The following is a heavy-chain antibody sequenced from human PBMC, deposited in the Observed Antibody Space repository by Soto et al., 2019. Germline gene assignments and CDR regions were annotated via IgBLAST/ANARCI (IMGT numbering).Heavy chain of an antibody. CDR3: AKGCSGYSCADY. Sequence: GGSLRLSWAASGCTFINYGMRWVRQAPGKGLEWVAFISNDGSNKYYADSVKGRFTISRDNSKNTLWLQMNSLRAEDTALYYCAKGCSGYSCADYWGQGTLVTVSS. D-gene: IGHD2-15*01. V-gene: IGHV3-30*18. J-gene: IGHJ4*02. CDR2: ISNDGSNK. CDR1: GCTFINYG.